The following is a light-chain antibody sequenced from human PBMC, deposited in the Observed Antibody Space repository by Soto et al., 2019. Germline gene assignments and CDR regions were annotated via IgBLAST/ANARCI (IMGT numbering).Light chain of an antibody. V-gene: IGKV4-1*01. Sequence: DIVMTQSPDSLAVSLGERATINCKSSQSILYSPNNKNYLTWYQQKPGQPPRLLIYWASTRESGVPDRFSGSGSGTDFTLTISSLQAEDVAVYYCHQYFTTPSTFGPGTKVEVK. CDR3: HQYFTTPST. CDR2: WAS. CDR1: QSILYSPNNKNY. J-gene: IGKJ3*01.